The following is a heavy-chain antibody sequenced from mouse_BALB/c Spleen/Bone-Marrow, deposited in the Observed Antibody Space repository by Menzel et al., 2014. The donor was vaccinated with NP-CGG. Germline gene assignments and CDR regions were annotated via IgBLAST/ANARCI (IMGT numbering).Heavy chain of an antibody. Sequence: QVQLQQSGPELVKPGASVWISCKASGYTFTNYYIHWVNQRPGQGLEWLGWIYPVNVHTNFNEQFTGKATLTADNSSSTAYMQLSSLTSENSAVYFCARWLLPYYAMDYWGQGTSVTVSS. J-gene: IGHJ4*01. CDR2: IYPVNVHT. CDR1: GYTFTNYY. V-gene: IGHV1S56*01. CDR3: ARWLLPYYAMDY. D-gene: IGHD2-3*01.